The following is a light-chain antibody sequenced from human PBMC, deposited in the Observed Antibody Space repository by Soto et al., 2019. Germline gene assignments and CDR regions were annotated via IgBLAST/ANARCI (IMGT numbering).Light chain of an antibody. CDR3: QQYNHYVT. CDR2: GAS. J-gene: IGKJ5*01. Sequence: EIVMTQSPATLSVSPGERATLSCRASQSVSSNLAWYQHKPGQAPRLLIFGASTRATGIPARFSGSGSGTDFTLTITSLQSEDFVVYYCQQYNHYVTFGQGTRLEIK. V-gene: IGKV3-15*01. CDR1: QSVSSN.